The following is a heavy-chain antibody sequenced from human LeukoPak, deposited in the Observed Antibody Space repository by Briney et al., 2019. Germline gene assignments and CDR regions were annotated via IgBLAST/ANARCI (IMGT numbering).Heavy chain of an antibody. CDR1: GYTFTGYY. Sequence: ASVKVSCKASGYTFTGYYMHWVRQAPGQGLEWMGWISAYNGNTNYAQKLQGRVTMTTDTSTSTAYMELRSLRSDDTAVYYCARDFFLQQLAHDAFDIWGQGTMVTVSS. CDR2: ISAYNGNT. J-gene: IGHJ3*02. D-gene: IGHD6-13*01. CDR3: ARDFFLQQLAHDAFDI. V-gene: IGHV1-18*04.